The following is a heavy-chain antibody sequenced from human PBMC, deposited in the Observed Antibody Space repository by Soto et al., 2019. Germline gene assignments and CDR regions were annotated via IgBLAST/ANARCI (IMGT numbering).Heavy chain of an antibody. V-gene: IGHV1-69*02. J-gene: IGHJ4*02. CDR1: GGTFSSYT. Sequence: QVQLVQSGAEVKKPGSSVKVSCKASGGTFSSYTISWVRQAPGQGLEWMGRIIPILGIANCAQKFQGRVTITADKSTSTAYMELSSLRSEDTAVYYCAIQYCSSISCYRDYWGQGTLVTVSS. D-gene: IGHD2-2*02. CDR2: IIPILGIA. CDR3: AIQYCSSISCYRDY.